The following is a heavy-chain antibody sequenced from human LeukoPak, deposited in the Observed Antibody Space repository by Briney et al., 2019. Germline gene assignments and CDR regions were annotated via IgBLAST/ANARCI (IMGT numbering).Heavy chain of an antibody. Sequence: ASVTVSCKASGYTFTSYGISWVRQAPGQGLEWMGWISAYNGNTNYAQKLQGRVTMTTDTSTSTAYMELRSLRSDDTAVYYCARGSYDFWSGYENWFDPWGQGTLVTVSS. J-gene: IGHJ5*02. CDR3: ARGSYDFWSGYENWFDP. CDR1: GYTFTSYG. D-gene: IGHD3-3*01. CDR2: ISAYNGNT. V-gene: IGHV1-18*01.